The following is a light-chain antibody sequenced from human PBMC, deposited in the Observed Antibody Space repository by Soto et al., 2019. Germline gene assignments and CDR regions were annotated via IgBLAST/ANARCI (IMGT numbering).Light chain of an antibody. J-gene: IGKJ4*01. Sequence: EIVLTQSPGTLSLSPGERATLSCRARQSVRTSYFAGYQQKPGQAPRLHIFGASSRATGIPDRFSGSWSGTDFTLTISRLEPEEFELYYCQHYGKSPLTFGGGTKVAIK. V-gene: IGKV3-20*01. CDR2: GAS. CDR1: QSVRTSY. CDR3: QHYGKSPLT.